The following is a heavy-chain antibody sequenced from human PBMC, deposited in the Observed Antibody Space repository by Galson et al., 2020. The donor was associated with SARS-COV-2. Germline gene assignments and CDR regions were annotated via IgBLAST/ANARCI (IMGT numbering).Heavy chain of an antibody. CDR3: ATERYDNSRGLES. D-gene: IGHD3-3*01. V-gene: IGHV3-30*09. Sequence: QLGESLKISCAGSGFPFSANAMHWVRQAPGKGLEWVTVISDYGKKRYYAESVRGRFAISRDNSENTLYLQMSSLRPDDTGIYYCATERYDNSRGLESWGQGTLVTVSS. J-gene: IGHJ5*02. CDR2: ISDYGKKR. CDR1: GFPFSANA.